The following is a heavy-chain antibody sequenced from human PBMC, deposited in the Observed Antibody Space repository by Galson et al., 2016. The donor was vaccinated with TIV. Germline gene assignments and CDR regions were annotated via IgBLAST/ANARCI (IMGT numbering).Heavy chain of an antibody. V-gene: IGHV3-66*01. J-gene: IGHJ6*02. CDR2: ISSGGTT. CDR3: ARDRRHCGNECFLYYYYGMDV. D-gene: IGHD2-21*01. CDR1: TFNIKDNY. Sequence: SLRLSCAASTFNIKDNYMTWVRQAPGKGLEWVSIISSGGTTNYADSVKGRSTIGRDESKNTLYLEMNNLRLEDTAVYYCARDRRHCGNECFLYYYYGMDVWGRGTTVTVSS.